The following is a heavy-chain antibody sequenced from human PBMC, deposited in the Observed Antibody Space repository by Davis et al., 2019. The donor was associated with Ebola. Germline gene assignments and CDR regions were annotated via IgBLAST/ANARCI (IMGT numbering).Heavy chain of an antibody. CDR3: ARRGASGWSPFDY. J-gene: IGHJ4*02. V-gene: IGHV3-7*01. Sequence: GESLKISCAASGFTFSDYWMHWVRQAPGKGLEWVANIKQDGSEKYYVDSVKGRFTISRDNAKNSLYLQMNSLRAEDTAVYYCARRGASGWSPFDYWGQGTLVTVSS. D-gene: IGHD3-3*01. CDR1: GFTFSDYW. CDR2: IKQDGSEK.